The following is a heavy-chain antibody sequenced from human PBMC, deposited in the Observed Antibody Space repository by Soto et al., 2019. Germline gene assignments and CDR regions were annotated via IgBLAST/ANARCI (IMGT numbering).Heavy chain of an antibody. V-gene: IGHV5-10-1*01. CDR1: GYSFTSYW. CDR2: IDPSDSHT. Sequence: VESLKISCKGSGYSFTSYWISWVRQMPGKGLEWMGRIDPSDSHTHYSPSFQGHLTISADKSISTAYLQWSSLRASDTAMYYCESLVIFYSVKAQDAIFSPGIDVWGQGTMVTVSS. D-gene: IGHD3-9*01. CDR3: ESLVIFYSVKAQDAIFSPGIDV. J-gene: IGHJ6*02.